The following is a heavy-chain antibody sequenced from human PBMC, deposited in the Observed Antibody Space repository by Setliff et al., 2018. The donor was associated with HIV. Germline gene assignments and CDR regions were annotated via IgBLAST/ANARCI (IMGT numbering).Heavy chain of an antibody. V-gene: IGHV4-59*01. CDR3: ARGMSRSSWYAHHDAFDI. CDR2: IYYSGST. J-gene: IGHJ3*02. D-gene: IGHD6-13*01. CDR1: GGSISSYY. Sequence: SETLSLTCTVSGGSISSYYWSWIRQPPGKGLEWIGYIYYSGSTNYNPSLKSRVTISVDTSKNQFSLKLSSVTAADTAVYYCARGMSRSSWYAHHDAFDIWGQGTMVTVSS.